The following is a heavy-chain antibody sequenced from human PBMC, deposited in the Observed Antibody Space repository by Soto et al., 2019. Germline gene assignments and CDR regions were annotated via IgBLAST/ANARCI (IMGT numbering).Heavy chain of an antibody. D-gene: IGHD3-22*01. CDR2: IYHSGST. Sequence: PSETLSLTCTVSGGSISSGGYYWSWIRQPPGKGLEWIGYIYHSGSTYYNPSLKSRVSISIDTSKNQFSLHLSSVTAADTSVYYCARGQSDFYDTSGSYYHYFASWGQGTLVTVSS. J-gene: IGHJ4*02. V-gene: IGHV4-30-2*01. CDR3: ARGQSDFYDTSGSYYHYFAS. CDR1: GGSISSGGYY.